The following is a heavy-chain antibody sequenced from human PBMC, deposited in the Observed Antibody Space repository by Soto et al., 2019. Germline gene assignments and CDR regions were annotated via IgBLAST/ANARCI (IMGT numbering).Heavy chain of an antibody. J-gene: IGHJ4*02. D-gene: IGHD6-19*01. CDR2: ISGSGGST. CDR1: GFTFSSYA. Sequence: GGSLRLSCAASGFTFSSYAMSWVRQAPGKGLERVSAISGSGGSTYYADSVKGRFTISRDNSKNTLYLQMNSLRAEDTAVYYCAKNGGSHSSGWYDYFDYWGQGTLVTVSS. V-gene: IGHV3-23*01. CDR3: AKNGGSHSSGWYDYFDY.